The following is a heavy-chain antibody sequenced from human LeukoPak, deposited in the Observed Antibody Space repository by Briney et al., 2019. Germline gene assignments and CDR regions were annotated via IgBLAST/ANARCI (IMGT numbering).Heavy chain of an antibody. J-gene: IGHJ4*02. CDR2: IYYSGST. CDR3: AREGSSSWFYYFDY. Sequence: SETLSLTCTVSGGSISSGDYYWSWIRQPPGKGLEWIGYIYYSGSTYYNPSLKSRVTISVDTSKNQFSLKLSSVTAADTAVYYCAREGSSSWFYYFDYWGQGTLVTVSS. CDR1: GGSISSGDYY. V-gene: IGHV4-30-4*01. D-gene: IGHD6-13*01.